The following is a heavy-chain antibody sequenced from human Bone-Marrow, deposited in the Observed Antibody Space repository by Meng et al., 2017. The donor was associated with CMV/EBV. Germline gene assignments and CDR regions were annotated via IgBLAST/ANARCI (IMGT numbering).Heavy chain of an antibody. Sequence: GESLKISCAASGFTFSSYWMSWVRQAPGKGLEGVANIKQDGSEKNYVDSVKGRFTISRDNAKTSLYLQMNNLRAEDTAVYYCARGSTVTTLRPYWGPGTLVTVSS. CDR3: ARGSTVTTLRPY. V-gene: IGHV3-7*03. D-gene: IGHD4-17*01. CDR1: GFTFSSYW. J-gene: IGHJ4*02. CDR2: IKQDGSEK.